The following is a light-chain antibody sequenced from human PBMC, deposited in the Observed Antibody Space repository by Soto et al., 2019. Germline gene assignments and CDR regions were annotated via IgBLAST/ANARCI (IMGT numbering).Light chain of an antibody. Sequence: DVVMTQSPLSLSVTLGQPASISCKSSQSLVVSNGKTYFFWFQQRPGQSPRRLIYMVSNRDSGVPDRFSGSGSGTDFTLKITRVEADDVGVYYCMQSAHWPHTFGQGTKREI. CDR1: QSLVVSNGKTY. V-gene: IGKV2-30*01. CDR3: MQSAHWPHT. CDR2: MVS. J-gene: IGKJ2*01.